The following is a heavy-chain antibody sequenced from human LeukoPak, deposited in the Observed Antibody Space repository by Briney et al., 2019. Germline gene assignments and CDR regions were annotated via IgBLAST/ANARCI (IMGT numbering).Heavy chain of an antibody. V-gene: IGHV4-59*01. CDR2: IYYSGST. CDR3: AIGKLASRRGSWFDP. J-gene: IGHJ5*02. Sequence: SETLSLTCTVSGGSISSYYWSWIRQPPGKGLEWIGYIYYSGSTNYNPSLKSRVTISVDTSKNQFSLKLSSVTAADTAVYYCAIGKLASRRGSWFDPWGQGTLVTVSS. CDR1: GGSISSYY. D-gene: IGHD6-6*01.